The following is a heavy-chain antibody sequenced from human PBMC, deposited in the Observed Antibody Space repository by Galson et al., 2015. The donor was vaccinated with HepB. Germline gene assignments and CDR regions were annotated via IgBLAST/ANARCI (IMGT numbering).Heavy chain of an antibody. CDR2: ISGSGGTI. V-gene: IGHV3-23*01. CDR1: GFTFSSYA. D-gene: IGHD5-12*01. Sequence: SLRLSCAASGFTFSSYAMSWVRQAPGKGLEWVSGISGSGGTIYYADSVKGRFTISRDNSKTTLYLQMNSLRAEDTAVYYCAKDGYIVATQIYGMDVWGQGTTVTVSS. CDR3: AKDGYIVATQIYGMDV. J-gene: IGHJ6*02.